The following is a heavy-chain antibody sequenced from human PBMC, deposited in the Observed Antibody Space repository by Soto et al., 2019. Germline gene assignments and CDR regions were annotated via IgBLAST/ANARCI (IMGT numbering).Heavy chain of an antibody. CDR3: ARDYNWNSNFDY. D-gene: IGHD1-7*01. Sequence: GWSLRLACASSLFTFITYNMNWVRQAPGKGLEWVSYISSTGSTIHYADSVKGRFTISRDNAKNSLYLQMNSLRDEDTAVYYCARDYNWNSNFDYWGQGTLVTVSS. CDR1: LFTFITYN. V-gene: IGHV3-48*02. CDR2: ISSTGSTI. J-gene: IGHJ4*02.